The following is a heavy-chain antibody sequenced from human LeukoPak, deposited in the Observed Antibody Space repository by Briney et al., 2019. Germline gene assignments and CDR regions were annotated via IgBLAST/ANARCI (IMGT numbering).Heavy chain of an antibody. V-gene: IGHV3-48*03. D-gene: IGHD3-10*01. Sequence: GVTVRLSCVASRFTFSSFEMKWVPQAPGKGREWVSYLSCSCSTIYYTDSVKGRFTVSRDNAKNSLYLQMNSLRAEETAVEYCARSGMVRGARAFAIWGQGTMATVSS. CDR1: RFTFSSFE. CDR3: ARSGMVRGARAFAI. CDR2: LSCSCSTI. J-gene: IGHJ3*02.